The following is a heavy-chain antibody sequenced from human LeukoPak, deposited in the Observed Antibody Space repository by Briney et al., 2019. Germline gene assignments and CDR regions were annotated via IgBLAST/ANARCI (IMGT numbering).Heavy chain of an antibody. CDR3: AKVTGYRSYYYYHGMDV. CDR2: ISGSGGST. CDR1: GFTFSSYA. D-gene: IGHD3-9*01. V-gene: IGHV3-23*01. Sequence: GGSLRLSCAASGFTFSSYAMSWVRQAPGKGLEWVSAISGSGGSTYYAYSVKGRFTISRDNSKNTLYLEMNSLRAVDTAVYYCAKVTGYRSYYYYHGMDVWGQGTTVTVSS. J-gene: IGHJ6*02.